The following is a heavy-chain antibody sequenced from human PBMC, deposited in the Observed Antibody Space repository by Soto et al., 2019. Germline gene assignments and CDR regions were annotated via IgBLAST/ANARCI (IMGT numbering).Heavy chain of an antibody. Sequence: HPGGSLRLSCAASGLTVSSNYISWVRQAPGKGLEWVSVIYSGGSTFYADSVKGRFTISRDNSKNTLFLQMNSVRAEDSAVYYCARDCSGGGCSSYYYLAMDVWGQGTTVTVSS. CDR3: ARDCSGGGCSSYYYLAMDV. CDR1: GLTVSSNY. J-gene: IGHJ6*02. D-gene: IGHD2-15*01. V-gene: IGHV3-53*01. CDR2: IYSGGST.